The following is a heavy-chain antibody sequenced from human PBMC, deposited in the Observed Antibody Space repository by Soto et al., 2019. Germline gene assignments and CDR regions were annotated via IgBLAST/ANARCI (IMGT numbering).Heavy chain of an antibody. D-gene: IGHD6-19*01. CDR2: ISYDGSNK. CDR1: GFTFSSYA. V-gene: IGHV3-30-3*01. CDR3: ARDEAVAGRRAGMDV. Sequence: PGGSLRLSCAASGFTFSSYAMHWVRQAPGKGLEWVAVISYDGSNKYYADSVKGRFTISRDNSKNTLYLQMNSLRAEDTAVYYCARDEAVAGRRAGMDVWGQGTTVTVSS. J-gene: IGHJ6*02.